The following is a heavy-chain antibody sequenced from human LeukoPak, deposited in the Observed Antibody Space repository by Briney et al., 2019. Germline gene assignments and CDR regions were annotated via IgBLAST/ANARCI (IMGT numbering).Heavy chain of an antibody. J-gene: IGHJ3*02. Sequence: GAPVKVSCKASGGTFSSYAISWVRQAPGQGLEWMGRIIPIFGIANYAQKFQGRVTITADKSTSTAYMELSSLRSEDTAVYYCARVPDYGDYRAAFDIWGQGTMVTVSS. D-gene: IGHD4-17*01. CDR3: ARVPDYGDYRAAFDI. V-gene: IGHV1-69*04. CDR1: GGTFSSYA. CDR2: IIPIFGIA.